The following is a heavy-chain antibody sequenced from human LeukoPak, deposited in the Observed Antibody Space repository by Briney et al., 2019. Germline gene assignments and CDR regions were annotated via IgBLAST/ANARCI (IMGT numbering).Heavy chain of an antibody. Sequence: GASVKVSCMASGYTFTGYYMHWVRQAPGQGLEWMGWINPNSGGTNYAQKFQGRVTMTRDTSISTAYMELSRLRSDDTAVYYCARDLPGPRYFDWFNPSPWGQGTLVTVSS. CDR3: ARDLPGPRYFDWFNPSP. J-gene: IGHJ5*02. CDR1: GYTFTGYY. V-gene: IGHV1-2*02. D-gene: IGHD3-9*01. CDR2: INPNSGGT.